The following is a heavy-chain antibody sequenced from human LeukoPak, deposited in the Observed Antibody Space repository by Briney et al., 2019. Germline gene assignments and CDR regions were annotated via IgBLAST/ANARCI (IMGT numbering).Heavy chain of an antibody. D-gene: IGHD3-3*01. CDR2: INPNSGGT. J-gene: IGHJ5*02. CDR1: GYTFTGYY. V-gene: IGHV1-2*02. CDR3: ARDRAIFGVAVNWFDP. Sequence: ASVKASCKASGYTFTGYYMHWVRQAPGQGLEWMGWINPNSGGTNYAQKFQGRVTMTRDTSISTAYMELSRLRSDDTAVYYCARDRAIFGVAVNWFDPWGQGTLVTVSS.